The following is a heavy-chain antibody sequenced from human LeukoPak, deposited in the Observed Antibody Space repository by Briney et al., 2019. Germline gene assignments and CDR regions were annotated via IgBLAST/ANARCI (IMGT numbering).Heavy chain of an antibody. J-gene: IGHJ6*01. D-gene: IGHD6-13*01. CDR2: INPNTGDT. CDR3: ARAAEDAAAGSSGGYDYGLDV. V-gene: IGHV1-2*02. Sequence: ASVKVSCKASGYTVMGHYMHWVRQAPGQGLEWMGWINPNTGDTKSAPRFQGRVTMTRDTSINTAYMELTKLTSDDSDVYFCARAAEDAAAGSSGGYDYGLDVWGQGATVTVSS. CDR1: GYTVMGHY.